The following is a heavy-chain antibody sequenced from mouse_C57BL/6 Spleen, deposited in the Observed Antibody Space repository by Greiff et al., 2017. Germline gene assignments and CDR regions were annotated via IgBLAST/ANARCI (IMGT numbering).Heavy chain of an antibody. V-gene: IGHV14-4*01. CDR2: IDPETGDT. CDR1: GFNIKDDY. J-gene: IGHJ2*01. Sequence: VQLQQSGAELVRPGASVTLSCTASGFNIKDDYMHWVKQRPEQGLEWIGWIDPETGDTEYASKFQGKATITADTSSNTAYLQLSSLTSEDTAVYYCTKTAQATYYFDYWGQGTTLTVSS. CDR3: TKTAQATYYFDY. D-gene: IGHD3-2*02.